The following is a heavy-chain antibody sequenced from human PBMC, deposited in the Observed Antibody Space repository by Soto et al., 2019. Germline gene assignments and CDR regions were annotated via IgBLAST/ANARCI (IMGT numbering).Heavy chain of an antibody. J-gene: IGHJ5*02. CDR2: IYYTGST. CDR3: VRGAPGVVINWFDP. V-gene: IGHV4-30-4*01. CDR1: GGSISSGDYY. D-gene: IGHD3-3*01. Sequence: QVQLQESGPGLVKPSQTLSLTCTVSGGSISSGDYYWSWIRQPPGKGLEWIGYIYYTGSTYYNPSLRSRVTISVDTSKNQFSLKLSSVTAADTAVYYCVRGAPGVVINWFDPWGQGTLVTVSS.